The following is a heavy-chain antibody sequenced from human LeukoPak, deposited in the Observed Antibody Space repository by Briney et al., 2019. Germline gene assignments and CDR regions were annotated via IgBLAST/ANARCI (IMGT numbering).Heavy chain of an antibody. CDR1: GFTFSNYW. V-gene: IGHV3-74*01. Sequence: GGSLRLSCAASGFTFSNYWMHSVRHAPGKGLVWVSRIKNDGTITTYAECVKGRFTISRANTKDKLYLQMNSLRAEDTAVYYCAKVGLAAGQRGGYYYYYYMDVWGKGTTVTVSS. D-gene: IGHD6-19*01. CDR3: AKVGLAAGQRGGYYYYYYMDV. J-gene: IGHJ6*03. CDR2: IKNDGTIT.